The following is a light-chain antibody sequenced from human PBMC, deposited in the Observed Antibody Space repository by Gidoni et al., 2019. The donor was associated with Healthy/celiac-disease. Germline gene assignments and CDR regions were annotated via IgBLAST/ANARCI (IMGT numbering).Light chain of an antibody. V-gene: IGKV3-15*01. CDR2: GAS. CDR1: QSVRSN. J-gene: IGKJ2*01. Sequence: EIVMTQSPATLSVSPGERATLSCRASQSVRSNLAWYQQKPGQAPRLLIYGASTMNTGIPARFSGSGSGTEFTLTIRSLQSEDFAVYYCQQYNNWPFIFGQGTKLEIK. CDR3: QQYNNWPFI.